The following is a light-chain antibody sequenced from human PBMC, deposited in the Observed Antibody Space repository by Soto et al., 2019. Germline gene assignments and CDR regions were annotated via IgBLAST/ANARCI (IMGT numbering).Light chain of an antibody. V-gene: IGLV2-11*01. Sequence: QSVLTQPRSVSGSPGQSVTISCTGTSSDVGGYNYVSWYQQHPGKAPKLMISDVSKRPSGVPDRFSGSKSGNTASLTISGLQAEDEADYYCCSYAGSYTSLYVFGTGTKLTVL. CDR2: DVS. CDR3: CSYAGSYTSLYV. CDR1: SSDVGGYNY. J-gene: IGLJ1*01.